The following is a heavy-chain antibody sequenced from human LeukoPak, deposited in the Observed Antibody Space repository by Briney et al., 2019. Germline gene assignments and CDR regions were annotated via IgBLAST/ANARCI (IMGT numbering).Heavy chain of an antibody. J-gene: IGHJ6*03. Sequence: GGSLRLSCAASGFTFSSYAMNWVRQAPGKGLEWVSTTGDSGGGTYYADSVKVRFTISRDNSKNTLYLQMNSLRAEDTAIYYCAKGTGRIAARPYYYYDMDVWGKGTTVTVSS. CDR1: GFTFSSYA. CDR3: AKGTGRIAARPYYYYDMDV. CDR2: TGDSGGGT. V-gene: IGHV3-23*01. D-gene: IGHD6-6*01.